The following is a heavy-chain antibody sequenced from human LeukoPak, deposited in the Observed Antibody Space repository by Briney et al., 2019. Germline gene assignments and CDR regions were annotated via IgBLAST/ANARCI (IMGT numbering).Heavy chain of an antibody. Sequence: GASVKVSCKASGGTFSSYAISWVRQAPGQGLEWMGGIIPIFGTANYAQKFQGRVTITADESTSTAYMELSSLRSEDTAVYYCARVREYSSGWYYFDCWGQGTLVTVSS. CDR2: IIPIFGTA. V-gene: IGHV1-69*13. CDR3: ARVREYSSGWYYFDC. CDR1: GGTFSSYA. J-gene: IGHJ4*02. D-gene: IGHD6-19*01.